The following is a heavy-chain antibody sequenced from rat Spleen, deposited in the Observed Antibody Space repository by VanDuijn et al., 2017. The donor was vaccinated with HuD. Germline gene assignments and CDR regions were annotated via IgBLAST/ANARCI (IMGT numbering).Heavy chain of an antibody. J-gene: IGHJ1*01. CDR1: GFTFSDYG. CDR2: ISYGDTSGHSST. V-gene: IGHV5-29*01. CDR3: ARATPEWNFDF. Sequence: EVQLVESGGGLVQPGRSLKLSCAASGFTFSDYGMAWVRQAPTKGLEWVATISYGDTSGHSSTYYRDSVKGRFTISRDNAKSSLYLQMNSLKSDDTATYYCARATPEWNFDFWGPGTMVTVSS.